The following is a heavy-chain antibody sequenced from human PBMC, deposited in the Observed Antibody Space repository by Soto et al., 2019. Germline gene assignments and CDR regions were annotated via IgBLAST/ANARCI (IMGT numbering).Heavy chain of an antibody. Sequence: SSETLSLTCTVSGGSISSYYWSWIRQPPGKGLEWIGYIYYSGSTNYNPSLKSRVTISVDTSKNQFSLKLSSVTAADTAVYYCAKSHPYYYESSGYFFDYWGRETRVTVS. CDR3: AKSHPYYYESSGYFFDY. J-gene: IGHJ4*02. CDR2: IYYSGST. D-gene: IGHD3-22*01. CDR1: GGSISSYY. V-gene: IGHV4-59*01.